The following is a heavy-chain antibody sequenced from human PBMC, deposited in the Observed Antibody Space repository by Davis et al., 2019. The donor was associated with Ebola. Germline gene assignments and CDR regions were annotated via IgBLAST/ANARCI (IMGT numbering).Heavy chain of an antibody. CDR2: ISSSSSYI. J-gene: IGHJ2*01. CDR1: GFTFSSYS. Sequence: GESLKISCAASGFTFSSYSMNWVRQAPGKGLEWVSSISSSSSYIYYADSVKGRFTISRDNAKNSLYLQMNSLRAEDTAVYYCARFAAGSGRLEVPFPLYWYFDLWGRGTLVTVSS. V-gene: IGHV3-21*01. D-gene: IGHD3-10*01. CDR3: ARFAAGSGRLEVPFPLYWYFDL.